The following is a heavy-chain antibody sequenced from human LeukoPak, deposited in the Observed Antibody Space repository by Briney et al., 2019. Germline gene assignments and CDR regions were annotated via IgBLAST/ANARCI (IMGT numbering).Heavy chain of an antibody. V-gene: IGHV3-74*01. Sequence: GGSLRLSCTASGFSFSGHWMHWVRQAPGKGLVWVSRINSDGSSTSYADSVKGRFTISRDNAKNTLYLQMNSLRAEDTAVYYCARDTAGTVAYWGQGILVTVSS. CDR2: INSDGSST. CDR1: GFSFSGHW. CDR3: ARDTAGTVAY. D-gene: IGHD2-15*01. J-gene: IGHJ4*02.